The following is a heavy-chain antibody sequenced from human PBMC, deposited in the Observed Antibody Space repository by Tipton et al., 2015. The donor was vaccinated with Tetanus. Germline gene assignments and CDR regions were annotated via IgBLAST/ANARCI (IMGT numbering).Heavy chain of an antibody. V-gene: IGHV1-69*09. CDR2: IIPSLDTA. CDR1: GGSFRNYA. J-gene: IGHJ4*02. CDR3: AREQGYFDY. Sequence: QVQLVQSGAEVKRPGASVMVSCKASGGSFRNYAITWVRQAPGQGLEWMGRIIPSLDTADYSSKFQGRVTVTADKSTTTAYMELSSLRSDDTAVYFCAREQGYFDYWGQGTLVTVSS.